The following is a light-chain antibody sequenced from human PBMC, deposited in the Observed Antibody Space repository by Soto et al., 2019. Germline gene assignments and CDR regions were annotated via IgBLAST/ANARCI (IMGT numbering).Light chain of an antibody. J-gene: IGKJ3*01. V-gene: IGKV1-33*01. CDR2: DAS. CDR1: QDISNH. CDR3: QKHDGVPL. Sequence: DIQLTQSPSSLSASVGDRVTITCQASQDISNHLNWYQQKPGKAPNLLIYDASDLETGVPSRFSGGGSGTFFSLTINSLQPEDIATDYCQKHDGVPLFGPGTKVEIK.